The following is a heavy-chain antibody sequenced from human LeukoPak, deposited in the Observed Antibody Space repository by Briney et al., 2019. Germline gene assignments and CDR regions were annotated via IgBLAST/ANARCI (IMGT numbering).Heavy chain of an antibody. V-gene: IGHV4-4*07. CDR3: ARGRSIPGAPASDY. CDR2: IYSSGST. CDR1: SGSINSYY. J-gene: IGHJ4*02. D-gene: IGHD6-6*01. Sequence: SETLSLTCTVSSGSINSYYWSWIRQPAGKGLEWIGRIYSSGSTNYNPSLKSRVTMSVDTSKSQFSLELTSVTAADTAVYYCARGRSIPGAPASDYWGQGTLVTVSS.